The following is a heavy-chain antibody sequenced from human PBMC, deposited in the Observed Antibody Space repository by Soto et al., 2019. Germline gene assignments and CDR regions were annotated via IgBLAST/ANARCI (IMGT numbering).Heavy chain of an antibody. CDR2: IIPILGIA. Sequence: SVKVSCKASGGTFSSYTISWVRQAPGQGLEWMGRIIPILGIANYAQKFQGRVTITADKSTSTAHMELSSLRSEDTAVYYCARDLEYYYGPGAPRYYYYYMDVWGKGTTVTVSS. J-gene: IGHJ6*03. CDR1: GGTFSSYT. CDR3: ARDLEYYYGPGAPRYYYYYMDV. V-gene: IGHV1-69*04. D-gene: IGHD3-10*01.